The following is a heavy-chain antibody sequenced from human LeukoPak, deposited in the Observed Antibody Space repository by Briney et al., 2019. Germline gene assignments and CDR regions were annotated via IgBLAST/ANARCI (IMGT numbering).Heavy chain of an antibody. CDR2: ISGSSSYT. CDR1: GGSINSYY. Sequence: LSLTCTISGGSINSYYWSWIRQAPGKGLEWVSYISGSSSYTIYADSVKGRFTISRDNAKNSLYLQMNSLRAEDTAVYYCARVTLYGESALDYWGQGTLVTVSS. V-gene: IGHV3-11*06. J-gene: IGHJ4*02. D-gene: IGHD4-17*01. CDR3: ARVTLYGESALDY.